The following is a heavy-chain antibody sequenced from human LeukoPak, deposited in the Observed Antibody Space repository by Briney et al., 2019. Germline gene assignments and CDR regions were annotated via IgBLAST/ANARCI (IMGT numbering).Heavy chain of an antibody. CDR1: GFTFSTYT. Sequence: GGSLRLSCAASGFTFSTYTMNWVRQAPGKGPEYVSSISSDSSHIHYADSVKGRFAVSRDNAKNSLYLQLNSLRADDTAVYYCVGGDGREFWGQGTLVTVSS. CDR2: ISSDSSHI. CDR3: VGGDGREF. D-gene: IGHD5-24*01. V-gene: IGHV3-21*01. J-gene: IGHJ4*02.